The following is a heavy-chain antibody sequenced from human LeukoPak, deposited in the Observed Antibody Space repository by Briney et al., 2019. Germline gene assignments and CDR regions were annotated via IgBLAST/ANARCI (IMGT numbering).Heavy chain of an antibody. CDR1: GFTFSSYS. CDR3: ARDRWDTAMVTAFDI. V-gene: IGHV3-21*01. J-gene: IGHJ3*02. Sequence: GGSLRLSCAASGFTFSSYSMNWVRQAPGKGLEWVSSISSSSSYVYYADSVKGRFTISRDNAKNSLYLQMNSLRAEDTAVYYCARDRWDTAMVTAFDIWGQGTVVTVSS. D-gene: IGHD5-18*01. CDR2: ISSSSSYV.